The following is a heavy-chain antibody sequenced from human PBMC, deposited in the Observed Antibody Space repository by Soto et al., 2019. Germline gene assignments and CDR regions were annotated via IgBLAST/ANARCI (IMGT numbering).Heavy chain of an antibody. Sequence: QVQLQESGPGLVKPSETLSLTCTVSGGYISSYYWSWIRQPAGKGLEWIGRIYTSGSTNYNTSLKSRVTMSVDTSKNHFSLKLSSVTAADKPVYYCARNADGSGRVDYWGQGTLVTVSS. J-gene: IGHJ4*02. CDR3: ARNADGSGRVDY. D-gene: IGHD3-10*01. CDR1: GGYISSYY. CDR2: IYTSGST. V-gene: IGHV4-4*07.